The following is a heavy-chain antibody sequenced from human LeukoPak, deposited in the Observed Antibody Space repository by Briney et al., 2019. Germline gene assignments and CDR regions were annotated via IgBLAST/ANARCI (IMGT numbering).Heavy chain of an antibody. D-gene: IGHD1/OR15-1a*01. CDR2: ISSSSSYI. CDR1: GFTFTSYG. Sequence: GGSLRLSCAASGFTFTSYGMTWVRQAPGKGLEWVSSISSSSSYIYYADSVKGRFTISRDNAKNSLYLQMNSLRAEDTAVYYCAKHGTMPGPTSFDYWGQGTLVTVSS. CDR3: AKHGTMPGPTSFDY. V-gene: IGHV3-21*06. J-gene: IGHJ4*02.